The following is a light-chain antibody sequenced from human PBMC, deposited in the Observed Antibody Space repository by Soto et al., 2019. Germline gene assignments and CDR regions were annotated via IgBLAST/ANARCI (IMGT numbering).Light chain of an antibody. J-gene: IGLJ2*01. V-gene: IGLV1-40*01. Sequence: QSVLTQPPSVSGAPGQRVTISCTGSSFNIGAGYDVHWYQQLPGTAPRLLIYANSNRPSGVPDRFSGSKSGTSASLAITGLQAEDEADYYCQSYDSSLSGWVFGGGTKLTFL. CDR2: ANS. CDR1: SFNIGAGYD. CDR3: QSYDSSLSGWV.